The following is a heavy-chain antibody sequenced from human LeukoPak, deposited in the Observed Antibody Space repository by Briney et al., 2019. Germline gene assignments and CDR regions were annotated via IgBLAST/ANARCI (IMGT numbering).Heavy chain of an antibody. CDR1: GFSISNFW. Sequence: TGGSLRLSCAASGFSISNFWMHWVRQAPGKGLVWVSRINSDGSSTTYADSVKGRFTISRDNAKNSLYLQMNSLRAEDTAVYYCARELRALYYGMDVWGQGTTVTVSS. V-gene: IGHV3-74*01. D-gene: IGHD4-17*01. CDR2: INSDGSST. J-gene: IGHJ6*02. CDR3: ARELRALYYGMDV.